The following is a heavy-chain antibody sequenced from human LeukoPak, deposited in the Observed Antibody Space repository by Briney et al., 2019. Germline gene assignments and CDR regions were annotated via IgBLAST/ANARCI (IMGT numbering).Heavy chain of an antibody. D-gene: IGHD3-10*01. Sequence: PGEPLKISCKGSGYSFTSYWIGGVRQMPGKGLEWMGIIYPVDSDTRYSPSFQCEVTISADNPISTASLQWSSLKASHTPTYYCARGPVTMVRGVVGTSELAYWGQGPLVTVPS. CDR3: ARGPVTMVRGVVGTSELAY. CDR1: GYSFTSYW. J-gene: IGHJ4*02. V-gene: IGHV5-51*01. CDR2: IYPVDSDT.